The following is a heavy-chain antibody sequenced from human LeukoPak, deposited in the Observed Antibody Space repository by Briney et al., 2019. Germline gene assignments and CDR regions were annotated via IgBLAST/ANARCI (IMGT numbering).Heavy chain of an antibody. CDR2: ISTSSTTI. V-gene: IGHV3-48*01. Sequence: GGSLRLSCAASGFTFSSYSMNWVRQAPGKGLEWLSYISTSSTTIHYADSVKGRFTISRDNAKNSLYLQMNSLRAEDTAVYYCARDKYYYDSSGGGYYFDYWGQGTLVTVSS. CDR3: ARDKYYYDSSGGGYYFDY. J-gene: IGHJ4*02. CDR1: GFTFSSYS. D-gene: IGHD3-22*01.